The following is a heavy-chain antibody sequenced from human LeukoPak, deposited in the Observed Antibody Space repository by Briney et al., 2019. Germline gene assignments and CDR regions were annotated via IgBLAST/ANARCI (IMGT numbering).Heavy chain of an antibody. D-gene: IGHD6-13*01. CDR3: ARGQQLVHGGSFDY. J-gene: IGHJ4*02. CDR1: GGTFSSYA. Sequence: SVKVSCKASGGTFSSYAISWVRQAPGQGLEWMGGIIPIFGTANYAQKFQGRVTITADESTSTAYMELSSLRSEDTAVYYCARGQQLVHGGSFDYWGQGTLVTVSS. CDR2: IIPIFGTA. V-gene: IGHV1-69*13.